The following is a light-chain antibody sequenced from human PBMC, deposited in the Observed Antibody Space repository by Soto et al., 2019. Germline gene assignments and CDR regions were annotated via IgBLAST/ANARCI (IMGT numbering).Light chain of an antibody. CDR1: SSNIGANYD. V-gene: IGLV1-40*01. CDR2: TNS. Sequence: SVLPQPPSVSVAPGQRVTISCTGSSSNIGANYDVHWYQHLPGTAPKLLIYTNSNRPSGVPDRFSGSKSGTSASLAITGLQAEDEADYYCQSYDSSLSGYVVGTGTKVTVL. J-gene: IGLJ1*01. CDR3: QSYDSSLSGYV.